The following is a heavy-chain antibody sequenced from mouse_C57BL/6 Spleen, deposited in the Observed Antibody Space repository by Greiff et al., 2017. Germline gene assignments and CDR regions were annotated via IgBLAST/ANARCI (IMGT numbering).Heavy chain of an antibody. J-gene: IGHJ4*01. Sequence: QVQLQQPGAELVRPGSSVKLSCKASGYTFTSYWMHWVKQRPIQGLEWIGNIDPSDSETHYNQKFKDKATLTVDKSSSTAYMQLSSLTSEDSAVYYCARKEAYDGDYAMDYWGQGTSVTVSS. CDR1: GYTFTSYW. CDR3: ARKEAYDGDYAMDY. CDR2: IDPSDSET. D-gene: IGHD2-3*01. V-gene: IGHV1-52*01.